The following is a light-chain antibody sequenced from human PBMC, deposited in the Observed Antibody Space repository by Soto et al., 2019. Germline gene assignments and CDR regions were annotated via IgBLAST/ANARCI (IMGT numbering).Light chain of an antibody. Sequence: EIVMTQSPVTLSVSPGERATLFCRASRSVSGNLAWYQQKPGQAPRLLVYGASTRATVIPARFSGSGSGTEFTLTISSLQSEDYAVYYCQQYNDWPQTFGQGT. V-gene: IGKV3-15*01. CDR1: RSVSGN. CDR3: QQYNDWPQT. CDR2: GAS. J-gene: IGKJ1*01.